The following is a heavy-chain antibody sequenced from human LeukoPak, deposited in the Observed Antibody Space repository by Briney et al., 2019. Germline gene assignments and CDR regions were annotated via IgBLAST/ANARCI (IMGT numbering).Heavy chain of an antibody. J-gene: IGHJ3*02. CDR2: ISGSGGST. V-gene: IGHV3-23*01. CDR3: AKDGWFGELFNAFDI. D-gene: IGHD3-10*01. CDR1: GFTFRSYG. Sequence: GGSLRLSCAVSGFTFRSYGMSWVRQAPGKGLEWVSSISGSGGSTYYADSVKGRFTISRDNSKNTLYLQMNSLRAEDTAVYYCAKDGWFGELFNAFDIWGQGTMVTVSS.